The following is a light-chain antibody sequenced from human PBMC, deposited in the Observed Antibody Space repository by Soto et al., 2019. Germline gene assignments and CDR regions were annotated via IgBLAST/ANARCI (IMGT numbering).Light chain of an antibody. CDR3: QQYNSYGT. Sequence: DIHMTQSPSTLSSSVGYRVTITCRASQSISSWLAWYQQKPGKAPKLLIYDASSLESGVPSRFSGSGSGTEFTLTISSLQPDDFATYYCQQYNSYGTFGQGTKVDIK. CDR2: DAS. V-gene: IGKV1-5*01. CDR1: QSISSW. J-gene: IGKJ1*01.